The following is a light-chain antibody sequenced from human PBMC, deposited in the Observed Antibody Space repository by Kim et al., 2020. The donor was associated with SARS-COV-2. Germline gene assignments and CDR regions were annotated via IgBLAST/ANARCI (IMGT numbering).Light chain of an antibody. V-gene: IGKV3-15*01. CDR3: QQYNNWRT. Sequence: SVSPGERATLSCRASQSVSSNVAWYQQKPGQAPRLLIYGASTRATGIPARFSGSGSGTEFTLTISSLQSEDSAVYYCQQYNNWRTFGQGTKVEIK. CDR1: QSVSSN. J-gene: IGKJ1*01. CDR2: GAS.